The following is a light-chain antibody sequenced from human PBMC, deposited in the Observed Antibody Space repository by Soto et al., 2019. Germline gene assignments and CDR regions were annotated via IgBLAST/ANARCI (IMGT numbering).Light chain of an antibody. Sequence: DIQMTQSPSSLSASVGDRVTITCRASQSISSYLNWYQQKPGKAPKLLIYAASSLQSGVPSRFSGSGSGTDFTLTISSLLPEDFATNYCQQSYSTPYTFGQGTKLEIK. CDR2: AAS. CDR3: QQSYSTPYT. J-gene: IGKJ2*01. CDR1: QSISSY. V-gene: IGKV1-39*01.